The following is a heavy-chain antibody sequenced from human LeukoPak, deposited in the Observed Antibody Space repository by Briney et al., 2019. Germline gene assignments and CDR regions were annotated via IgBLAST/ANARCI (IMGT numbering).Heavy chain of an antibody. CDR2: ISGYNGNT. J-gene: IGHJ4*02. Sequence: ASVKVSCKASGYTFRSYGISWVRQAPGQGLEWVGWISGYNGNTYYAQKLQGRVTMTTDTSTSTAYMELRSLTSDDTAVYYCARKYGDYEEDYFDYWGQGTLVTVSS. CDR3: ARKYGDYEEDYFDY. CDR1: GYTFRSYG. D-gene: IGHD4-17*01. V-gene: IGHV1-18*01.